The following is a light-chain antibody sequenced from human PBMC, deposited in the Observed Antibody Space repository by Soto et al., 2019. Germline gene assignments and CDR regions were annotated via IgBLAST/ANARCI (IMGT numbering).Light chain of an antibody. CDR3: QQYKNWPRT. J-gene: IGKJ1*01. Sequence: EIVMTQSPATLSVSPGERATLSCRASQSLSSNLAWYQQKPGQDPRLLIYGASTRATGIPARFSGSGSGTEFTLTISSLQSEDFAVYYCQQYKNWPRTFGQGTKVEI. V-gene: IGKV3-15*01. CDR1: QSLSSN. CDR2: GAS.